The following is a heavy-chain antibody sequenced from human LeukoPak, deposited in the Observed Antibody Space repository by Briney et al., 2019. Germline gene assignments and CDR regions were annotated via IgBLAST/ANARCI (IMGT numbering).Heavy chain of an antibody. CDR3: ARVGTGTRSFDS. D-gene: IGHD1/OR15-1a*01. CDR1: GYTFTTYD. V-gene: IGHV1-18*01. Sequence: ASVTVSCKTSGYTFTTYDINWVRQAPGQGLEWMGRISAYNGYTNYGQKLQGRVTMTTDTSTNTAYMGLRSLRSDDTAVYYCARVGTGTRSFDSWGQGTLVTVSS. CDR2: ISAYNGYT. J-gene: IGHJ4*02.